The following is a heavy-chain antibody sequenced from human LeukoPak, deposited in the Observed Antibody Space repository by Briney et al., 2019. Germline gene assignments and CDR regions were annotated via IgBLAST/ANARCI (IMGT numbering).Heavy chain of an antibody. CDR3: ARSPNWGSSENWFDP. CDR2: INPSGGST. V-gene: IGHV1-46*01. D-gene: IGHD7-27*01. Sequence: GASVKVSCKASGYTFTSYYMHWVRQAPGQGLEWMGIINPSGGSTSYAQKFQGRVTMTRDTSTSTVYMELSSLRSEDTAVYYCARSPNWGSSENWFDPWGQGTLVTVSS. CDR1: GYTFTSYY. J-gene: IGHJ5*02.